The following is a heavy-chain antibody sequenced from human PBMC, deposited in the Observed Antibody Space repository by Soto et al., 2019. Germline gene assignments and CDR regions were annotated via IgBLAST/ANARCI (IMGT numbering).Heavy chain of an antibody. CDR2: IWYDGSNK. J-gene: IGHJ4*02. Sequence: QVQLVESGGGVVQPGRSQRLSCAASGFTFSSYGMHWVRQAPGKGLEWVAVIWYDGSNKYYADSVKGRFTISRDNSKNTLYLQMNSLRAEDTAVYYCARDFYSYGPDYWGQGTLVTVSS. CDR1: GFTFSSYG. CDR3: ARDFYSYGPDY. V-gene: IGHV3-33*01. D-gene: IGHD5-18*01.